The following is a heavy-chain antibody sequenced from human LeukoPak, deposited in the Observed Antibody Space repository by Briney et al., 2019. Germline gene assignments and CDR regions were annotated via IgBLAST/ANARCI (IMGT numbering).Heavy chain of an antibody. V-gene: IGHV3-23*01. CDR1: GFSFNNYA. J-gene: IGHJ4*02. CDR2: ISAGNDI. Sequence: GGSLRLSCAASGFSFNNYAMVWVRQTPGKGLEWVSVISAGNDIVYADSVKGRFTISRDNSKNTLYLQMNSLRAEDTAVYYCARAGRDCSSTSCYFDYWGQGTLVTVSS. D-gene: IGHD2-2*01. CDR3: ARAGRDCSSTSCYFDY.